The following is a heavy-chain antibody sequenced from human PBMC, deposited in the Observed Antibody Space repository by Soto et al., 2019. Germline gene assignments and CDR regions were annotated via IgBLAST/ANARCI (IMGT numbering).Heavy chain of an antibody. Sequence: EVQLVQSGAEVKKPGESLKISCKGSGYSFTSYWIGWVRQMPGKGLEWMGIIYPGDSDTRYSPPFQGQVTISADKSIRTAYLPWSSLKASDTAMYYCERPYYYDSSGYGMDVWGQGTTVTVSS. V-gene: IGHV5-51*01. J-gene: IGHJ6*02. CDR1: GYSFTSYW. CDR3: ERPYYYDSSGYGMDV. CDR2: IYPGDSDT. D-gene: IGHD3-22*01.